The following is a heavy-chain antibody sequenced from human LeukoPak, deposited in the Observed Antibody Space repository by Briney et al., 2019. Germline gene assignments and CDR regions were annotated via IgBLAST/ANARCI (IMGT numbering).Heavy chain of an antibody. CDR3: ARDQGEQWLAKFDY. CDR1: GYTFTSYG. Sequence: ASVKVSCKASGYTFTSYGISWVRQAPGQGLEWMGWISAYNGNTNYAQKLQGRVTMTTDASTSTAYMKLRSLRSDDTAVYYCARDQGEQWLAKFDYWGQGTLVTVSS. J-gene: IGHJ4*02. CDR2: ISAYNGNT. D-gene: IGHD6-19*01. V-gene: IGHV1-18*01.